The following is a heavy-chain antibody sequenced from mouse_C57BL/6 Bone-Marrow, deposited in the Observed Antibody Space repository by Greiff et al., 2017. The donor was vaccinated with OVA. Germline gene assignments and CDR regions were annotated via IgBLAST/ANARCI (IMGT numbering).Heavy chain of an antibody. CDR2: IRNKANNHAT. CDR1: GFTFSDAW. CDR3: TRRGWLPLAMDY. Sequence: EVKLMESGGGLVQPGGSMKLSCAASGFTFSDAWMDWVRQSPEKGLEWVAEIRNKANNHATYYAESVKGRFTISRDDSKSSVYLQMNSLRAEDTGSYYCTRRGWLPLAMDYWGQGTSVTVSS. J-gene: IGHJ4*01. D-gene: IGHD2-2*01. V-gene: IGHV6-6*01.